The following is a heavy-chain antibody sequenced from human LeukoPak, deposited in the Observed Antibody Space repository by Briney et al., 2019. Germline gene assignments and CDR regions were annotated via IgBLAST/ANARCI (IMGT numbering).Heavy chain of an antibody. V-gene: IGHV3-23*01. J-gene: IGHJ4*02. CDR3: AKDAVGLLTGLNHPYYFDY. CDR1: RFTFSSYA. Sequence: GGSLRLSCAASRFTFSSYAMSWVRQAPGKGLEWVSAISGSGGSTYYADSVKGRFTISRDNSKNTLYLQMNSLRAEDTAVYYCAKDAVGLLTGLNHPYYFDYWGQGTLVTVSS. CDR2: ISGSGGST. D-gene: IGHD1-14*01.